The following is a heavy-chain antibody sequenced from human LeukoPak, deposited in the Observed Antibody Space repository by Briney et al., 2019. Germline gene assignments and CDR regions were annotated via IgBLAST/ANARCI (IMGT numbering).Heavy chain of an antibody. Sequence: ESLRISCKGSGYSFPSLWNTWVRQISGQGPEWGGRFDPSDSYTNYSTSFQGHVNISADKSIRTAYLQWRSLKDWDTAMYYCARQGLGDYDIFTGYYGIGYWGQGTLVSVSS. D-gene: IGHD3-9*01. CDR3: ARQGLGDYDIFTGYYGIGY. J-gene: IGHJ4*02. CDR2: FDPSDSYT. CDR1: GYSFPSLW. V-gene: IGHV5-10-1*01.